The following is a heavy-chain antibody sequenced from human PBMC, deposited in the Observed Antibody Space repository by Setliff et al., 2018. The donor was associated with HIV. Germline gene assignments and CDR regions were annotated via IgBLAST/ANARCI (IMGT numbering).Heavy chain of an antibody. Sequence: GGSLRLSCAVSGFAVESTHMSWVRQVPGKGLEWLSVIYPVPNTHYADSVKGRLTVSRDNSNNTLYLHMKSLTPEDTAVYHCARYNSYWHTFDFWGQGTPVTVSS. CDR1: GFAVESTH. CDR2: IYPVPNT. J-gene: IGHJ4*02. CDR3: ARYNSYWHTFDF. V-gene: IGHV3-53*05. D-gene: IGHD6-6*01.